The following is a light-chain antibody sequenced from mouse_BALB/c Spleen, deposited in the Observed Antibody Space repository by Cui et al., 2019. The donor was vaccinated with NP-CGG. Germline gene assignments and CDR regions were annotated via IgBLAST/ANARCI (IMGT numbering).Light chain of an antibody. CDR2: GTN. CDR3: ALWYSNHWV. V-gene: IGLV1*01. J-gene: IGLJ1*01. CDR1: TGAVTTSNY. Sequence: QAVVTQESALTTSPGKTVTLTCRPSTGAVTTSNYANWVQEKPDHLFTGLIGGTNNRAPGVPPRFSGSLIGDKAALTITGAQTEDEAIYFCALWYSNHWVFGGGTKLTVL.